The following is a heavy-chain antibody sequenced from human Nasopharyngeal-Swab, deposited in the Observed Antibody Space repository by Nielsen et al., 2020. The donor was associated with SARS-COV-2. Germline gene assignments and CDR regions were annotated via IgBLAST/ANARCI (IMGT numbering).Heavy chain of an antibody. CDR1: GASISSSNW. CDR2: IYHSGAS. Sequence: GSLRLSCDVSGASISSSNWWNWVRQPPGKALEWIGEIYHSGASNYNPSLRRRVTMSVDKSKNQFSLEMTSVTAADTAVYYCVRDPRVIWLVPTGFDPWGQGTLVTVSS. J-gene: IGHJ5*02. V-gene: IGHV4-4*02. CDR3: VRDPRVIWLVPTGFDP. D-gene: IGHD3-10*01.